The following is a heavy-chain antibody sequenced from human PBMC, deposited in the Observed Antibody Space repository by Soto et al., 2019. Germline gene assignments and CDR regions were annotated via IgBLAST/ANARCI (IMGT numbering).Heavy chain of an antibody. V-gene: IGHV4-59*06. CDR3: ARGLVATEISRLTLHDY. D-gene: IGHD5-12*01. J-gene: IGHJ4*02. CDR2: IYYSGST. Sequence: PSETLSLTCTVSGGSISSYYWSWIRQSPGKGLEWIGYIYYSGSTYYNPSLKSRVTISVDTSKNQFSLKLSSVTAADTAVYYCARGLVATEISRLTLHDYWGQGTLVTVS. CDR1: GGSISSYY.